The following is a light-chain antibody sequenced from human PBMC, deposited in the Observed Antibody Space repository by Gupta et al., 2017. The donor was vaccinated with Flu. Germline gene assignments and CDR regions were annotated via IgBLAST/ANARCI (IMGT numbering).Light chain of an antibody. CDR1: SSDVGGYNY. CDR2: EVS. Sequence: QSALTQPASVSGSPGQSITISCPGTSSDVGGYNYVSWYQQYPGKAPKLMIYEVSNRPSRISNRFSGSKSGNTASLTISGLQAEDEADYYCSSYTSSSTRVFGGGTKLTVL. J-gene: IGLJ3*02. V-gene: IGLV2-14*01. CDR3: SSYTSSSTRV.